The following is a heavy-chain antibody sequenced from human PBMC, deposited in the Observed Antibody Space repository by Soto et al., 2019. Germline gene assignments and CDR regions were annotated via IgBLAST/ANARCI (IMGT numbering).Heavy chain of an antibody. V-gene: IGHV4-34*01. CDR2: IDHSGST. J-gene: IGHJ4*02. D-gene: IGHD6-19*01. CDR3: ARGQWLDNY. Sequence: TQSLTCAVCGGSLRGYHWSWIRQPPGKGLEWIGEIDHSGSTNYNPSLKSRVSVSVDTSKNQLSLILNSVTAADTAVYYCARGQWLDNYWGQGTLVTVSS. CDR1: GGSLRGYH.